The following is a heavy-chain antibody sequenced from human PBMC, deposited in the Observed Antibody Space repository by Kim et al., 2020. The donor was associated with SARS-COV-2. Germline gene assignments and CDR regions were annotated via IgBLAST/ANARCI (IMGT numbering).Heavy chain of an antibody. Sequence: NTNYAQKLQGRVTMTTDTSTSTAYMELRSLRSDDTAVYYCARDRWQTLGNWGQGTLVTVSS. J-gene: IGHJ4*02. CDR2: NT. D-gene: IGHD7-27*01. V-gene: IGHV1-18*01. CDR3: ARDRWQTLGN.